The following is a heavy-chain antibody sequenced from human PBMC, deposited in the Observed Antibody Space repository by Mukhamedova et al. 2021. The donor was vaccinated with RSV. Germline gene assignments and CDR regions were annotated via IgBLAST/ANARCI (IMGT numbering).Heavy chain of an antibody. CDR3: ARQRYYYYMDV. J-gene: IGHJ6*03. D-gene: IGHD1-14*01. V-gene: IGHV4-59*08. CDR2: IYYSGST. Sequence: GKGLEWIGYIYYSGSTDYNPSLKSRVTISVDTSKNQFSLKLSSVTAADTAVYYCARQRYYYYMDVWGKGNTVTVSS.